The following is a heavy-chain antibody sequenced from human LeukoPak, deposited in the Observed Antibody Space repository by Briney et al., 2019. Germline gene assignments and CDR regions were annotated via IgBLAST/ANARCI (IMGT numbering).Heavy chain of an antibody. CDR2: ISAYNGNT. V-gene: IGHV1-18*01. Sequence: ASVKVSCNASGYTFTSYGISWVRQAPGQGLEWMGWISAYNGNTNYAQKLQGRVTMTTDTSTSTAYMELRSLRSDDTAVYYCARDVIGYCTNGVCYSAHWGQGTLVTVSS. J-gene: IGHJ4*02. CDR1: GYTFTSYG. CDR3: ARDVIGYCTNGVCYSAH. D-gene: IGHD2-8*01.